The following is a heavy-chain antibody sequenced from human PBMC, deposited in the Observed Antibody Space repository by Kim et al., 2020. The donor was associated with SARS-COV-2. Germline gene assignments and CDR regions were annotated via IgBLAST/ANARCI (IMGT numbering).Heavy chain of an antibody. J-gene: IGHJ4*02. CDR3: ARESLNYYDSSGYWGY. V-gene: IGHV1-3*01. Sequence: ASVKVSCKASGYTFTSYAMHWVRQAPGQRLEWMGWINAGNGNTKYSQKFQGRVTITRDTSASTAYMELSSLRSEDTAVYYCARESLNYYDSSGYWGYWGQGTLVTVSS. CDR1: GYTFTSYA. D-gene: IGHD3-22*01. CDR2: INAGNGNT.